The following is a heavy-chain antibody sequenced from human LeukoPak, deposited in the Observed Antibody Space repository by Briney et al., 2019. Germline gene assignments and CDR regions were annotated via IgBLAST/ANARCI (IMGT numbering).Heavy chain of an antibody. V-gene: IGHV3-30*18. CDR3: AKDLAVAETYYFDY. CDR2: ISYDGSNK. CDR1: GFTFSSYG. Sequence: GRSLRLSCAASGFTFSSYGMRWVRQAPGKGLEWVAVISYDGSNKYYADSVKGRFTISRDNSKNTLYLQMNSLRAEDTAVYYCAKDLAVAETYYFDYWGQGTLVTVSS. D-gene: IGHD6-19*01. J-gene: IGHJ4*02.